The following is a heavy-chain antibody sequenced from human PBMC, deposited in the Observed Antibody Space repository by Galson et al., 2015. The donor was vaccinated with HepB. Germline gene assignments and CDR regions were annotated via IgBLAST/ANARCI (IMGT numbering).Heavy chain of an antibody. CDR2: VHGNGDI. CDR3: ASFGGSYIGG. D-gene: IGHD3-16*01. V-gene: IGHV3-53*01. J-gene: IGHJ4*02. CDR1: GFSVNDTN. Sequence: SLRLSCAASGFSVNDTNMCWVRQAPGKGLEWVSVVHGNGDIYYADSVKGRFSTSRDIRMNTLSLHMKSLRAEDTAMYYCASFGGSYIGGWGQGTLVTVSS.